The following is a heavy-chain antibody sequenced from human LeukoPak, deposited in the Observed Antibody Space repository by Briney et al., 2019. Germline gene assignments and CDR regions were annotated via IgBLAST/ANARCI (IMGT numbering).Heavy chain of an antibody. J-gene: IGHJ4*02. CDR3: AKDSGYDFFVDYFDY. CDR2: FSGGGDHT. Sequence: PGGSLRLSCAASGFTFSDYAMSWVRQAPGKGLEWVTTFSGGGDHTYYADSVKGRFTISRDKSKNTLHLQMNSLRVEDTAVYYCAKDSGYDFFVDYFDYWGQGTLVTVSS. V-gene: IGHV3-23*01. D-gene: IGHD5-12*01. CDR1: GFTFSDYA.